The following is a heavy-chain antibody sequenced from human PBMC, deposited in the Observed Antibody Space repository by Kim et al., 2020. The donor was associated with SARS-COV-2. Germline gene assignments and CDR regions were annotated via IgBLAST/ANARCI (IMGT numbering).Heavy chain of an antibody. D-gene: IGHD3-3*01. CDR1: GGSISSYY. Sequence: SETLSLTCTVSGGSISSYYWSWIRQPPGKGLEWIGYIYYSGSTNYNPSLKSRVTISVDTSKNQFSLKLSSVTAADTAVYYCARGRTIFGVVTSPFDYWGQGNLVTVSS. V-gene: IGHV4-59*01. CDR3: ARGRTIFGVVTSPFDY. CDR2: IYYSGST. J-gene: IGHJ4*02.